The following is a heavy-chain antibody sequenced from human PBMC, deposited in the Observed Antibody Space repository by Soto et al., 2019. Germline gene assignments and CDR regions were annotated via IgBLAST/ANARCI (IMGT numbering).Heavy chain of an antibody. CDR2: IFNSGTT. J-gene: IGHJ4*02. CDR1: GASTVSHYH. Sequence: SETLSLTCSVSGASTVSHYHWTWIRQPPGKGLEWMGYIFNSGTTFYNPSLTSRLSISMDTSGNHFSLELRSVTAADTAVYYCALALGPTTGLDYWGQGTLVPVSS. CDR3: ALALGPTTGLDY. D-gene: IGHD1-26*01. V-gene: IGHV4-31*02.